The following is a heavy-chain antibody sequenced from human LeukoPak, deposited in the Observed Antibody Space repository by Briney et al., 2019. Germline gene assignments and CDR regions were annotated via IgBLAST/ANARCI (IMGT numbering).Heavy chain of an antibody. CDR1: GFTFSSYG. Sequence: GGSLRLSCAASGFTFSSYGMHWVRQAPGKGLEWVAVISYDGSNKYYADSVKGRFTISRDNSKNTLYLQMNSLRAEDTAVYYCAKNRSSTFVYWGQGALVTVSS. V-gene: IGHV3-30*18. J-gene: IGHJ4*02. CDR2: ISYDGSNK. CDR3: AKNRSSTFVY. D-gene: IGHD1-14*01.